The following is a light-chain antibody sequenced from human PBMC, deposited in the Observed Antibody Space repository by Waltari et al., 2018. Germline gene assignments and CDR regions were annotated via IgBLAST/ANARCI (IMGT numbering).Light chain of an antibody. CDR3: QQYYTFPRSS. V-gene: IGKV1-39*01. J-gene: IGKJ3*01. CDR1: QNIDGR. Sequence: DVQMTQSPSSLSASVGYTVTITCRTSQNIDGRLTWLQQKPGKAPELLIYGTSILRGGVPSRFSGSGSGTNFTLTIYNLQPEDFAAYYCQQYYTFPRSSFGPGTTFDV. CDR2: GTS.